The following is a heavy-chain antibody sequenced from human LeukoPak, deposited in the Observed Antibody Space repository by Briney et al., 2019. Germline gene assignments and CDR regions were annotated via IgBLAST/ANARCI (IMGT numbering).Heavy chain of an antibody. D-gene: IGHD3-22*01. CDR2: IFPILGIA. V-gene: IGHV1-69*04. Sequence: SVKVSCKASGGTFSSYAISWVRQAPGQRLEWMGRIFPILGIANYAQKFQGRVTITADKSTSTAYMELSSLRSEDTAVYYCATGSNPYYYDSSGYSSDYWGQGTLVTVSS. CDR1: GGTFSSYA. CDR3: ATGSNPYYYDSSGYSSDY. J-gene: IGHJ4*02.